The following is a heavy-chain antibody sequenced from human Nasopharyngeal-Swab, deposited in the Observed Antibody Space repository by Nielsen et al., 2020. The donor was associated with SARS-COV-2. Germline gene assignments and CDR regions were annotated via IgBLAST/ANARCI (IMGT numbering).Heavy chain of an antibody. J-gene: IGHJ6*02. CDR2: ISSSSSYI. D-gene: IGHD2-2*01. CDR1: GITFSSYS. V-gene: IGHV3-21*01. CDR3: ARELSGYCSSPLGCYYYGMDV. Sequence: GESLKISCVASGITFSSYSMNWVRQAPGKGLEWVSSISSSSSYIYYADSVKGRFTISRDNAKNSLYLQMNSLRAEDTAVYYCARELSGYCSSPLGCYYYGMDVWGQGTTVTVSS.